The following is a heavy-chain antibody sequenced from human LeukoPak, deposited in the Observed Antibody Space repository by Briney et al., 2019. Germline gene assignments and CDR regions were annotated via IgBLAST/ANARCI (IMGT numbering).Heavy chain of an antibody. J-gene: IGHJ6*03. Sequence: LETLSLTCTVSGGSISSSSYYWGWIRQPPGKGLEWIGSIYYSGSTYYNPSLKSRVTISVDTSKNQFSLKLSSVTAADTAVYYCARGSPYHYYYYYMDVWGKGTTVTVSS. V-gene: IGHV4-39*07. CDR2: IYYSGST. CDR1: GGSISSSSYY. CDR3: ARGSPYHYYYYYMDV. D-gene: IGHD2-2*01.